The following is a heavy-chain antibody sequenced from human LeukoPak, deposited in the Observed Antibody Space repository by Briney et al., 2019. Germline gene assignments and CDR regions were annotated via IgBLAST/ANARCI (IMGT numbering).Heavy chain of an antibody. CDR2: IYYSGST. CDR3: ARGPYCSSTSCYWSGMDV. Sequence: SETLSLTCTVSGGSISSYYWSWIRQPPGKGLEWIGYIYYSGSTNYNPSLKSRVTTSVDTSKNQFSLKLSSVTAADTAVDYCARGPYCSSTSCYWSGMDVWGQGTTVTVSS. CDR1: GGSISSYY. J-gene: IGHJ6*02. V-gene: IGHV4-59*01. D-gene: IGHD2-2*01.